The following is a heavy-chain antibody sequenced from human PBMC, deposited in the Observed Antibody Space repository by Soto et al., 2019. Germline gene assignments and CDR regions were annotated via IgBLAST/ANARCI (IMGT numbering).Heavy chain of an antibody. D-gene: IGHD2-2*01. CDR2: IYYRGTT. V-gene: IGHV4-59*11. CDR3: ARGGGSPYHDHEFDY. J-gene: IGHJ4*02. CDR1: GVSTSNHY. Sequence: QVQLQESGPGLVKPSETLSLTCSVSGVSTSNHYWTWIRKPPGQGPEWIGCIYYRGTTNYNASFNSRVTISVATSKNQFSRKLTSVTTADTAVYCCARGGGSPYHDHEFDYWGQGILVTVSS.